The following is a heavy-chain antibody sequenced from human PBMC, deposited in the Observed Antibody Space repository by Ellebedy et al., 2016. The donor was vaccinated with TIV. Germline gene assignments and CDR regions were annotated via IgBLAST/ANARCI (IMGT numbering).Heavy chain of an antibody. J-gene: IGHJ4*02. CDR1: GGSISSYYWG. V-gene: IGHV2-26*01. CDR2: IFSNDEK. Sequence: ETLSLTCTVSGGSISSYYWGWIRQPPGKALEWLAHIFSNDEKSYSTSLKSRLTISKDTSKSQVVLTMTNMDPVDTATYYCARISDMATNIEYYFDYWGQGTLVTVSS. D-gene: IGHD5-24*01. CDR3: ARISDMATNIEYYFDY.